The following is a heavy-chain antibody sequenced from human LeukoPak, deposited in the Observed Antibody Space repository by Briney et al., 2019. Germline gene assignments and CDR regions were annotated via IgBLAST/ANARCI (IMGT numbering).Heavy chain of an antibody. Sequence: GGSLRFSCEVSGFTFSNFEMAWVRQGPGMGLEWLAYINDGGNIIRYADIVRGRFTISRDSVKKSGFLQMNSLRVDDTAIYYCAGGPQFSGSHGFWGQGTLVTVSS. V-gene: IGHV3-48*03. D-gene: IGHD1-26*01. CDR1: GFTFSNFE. CDR2: INDGGNII. J-gene: IGHJ4*02. CDR3: AGGPQFSGSHGF.